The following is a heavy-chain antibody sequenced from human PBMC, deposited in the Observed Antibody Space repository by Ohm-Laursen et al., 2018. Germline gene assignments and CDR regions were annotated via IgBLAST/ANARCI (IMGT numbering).Heavy chain of an antibody. Sequence: SLSLSCSASGFTFSSYWMSWVRQAPGKGLEWVANIKQDGSEKYYVDSVKGRFTISRDNAKNSLYLQMNSLRAEDTAVYYCASVLLWFGEFDPWGQGTLVTVSS. J-gene: IGHJ5*02. CDR3: ASVLLWFGEFDP. V-gene: IGHV3-7*01. CDR2: IKQDGSEK. D-gene: IGHD3-10*01. CDR1: GFTFSSYW.